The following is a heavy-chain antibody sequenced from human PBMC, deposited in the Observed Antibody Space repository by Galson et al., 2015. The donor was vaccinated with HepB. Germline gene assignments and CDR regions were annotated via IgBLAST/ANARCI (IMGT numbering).Heavy chain of an antibody. Sequence: QSGAEVKKPGESLTISCTVSGYNFADYWIGWVRQAPGKGLVWMGIIYPGGSDTRYSPSFQGQVTISADKSISTAYLQWTSLKASDTAMYYCARQRFFDYWGQGTLVTVSS. J-gene: IGHJ4*02. CDR2: IYPGGSDT. D-gene: IGHD3-3*01. CDR3: ARQRFFDY. V-gene: IGHV5-51*01. CDR1: GYNFADYW.